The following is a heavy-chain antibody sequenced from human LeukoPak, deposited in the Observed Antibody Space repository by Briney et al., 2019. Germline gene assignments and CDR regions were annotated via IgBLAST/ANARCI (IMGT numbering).Heavy chain of an antibody. V-gene: IGHV3-64*02. CDR1: GFTFSSYE. D-gene: IGHD5-18*01. CDR2: ISTNGGST. Sequence: GGSLRLSCAASGFTFSSYEMNWVRQAPGRGLEYVSGISTNGGSTHYADSVKGRFTISRDNSKNTLLLQMGSLRAEDMAVYYCARGGGRNTTMVWAFDYWGQGTLVTVSS. CDR3: ARGGGRNTTMVWAFDY. J-gene: IGHJ4*02.